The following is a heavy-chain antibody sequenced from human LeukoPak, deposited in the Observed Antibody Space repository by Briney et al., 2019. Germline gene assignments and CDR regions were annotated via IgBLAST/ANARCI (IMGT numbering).Heavy chain of an antibody. Sequence: PGGSLRLSCAASGFTFSSYSMNWVRQAPGKGLEWVSSISSSSSYIYYADSVKGRFTISRDNAKNSLYLQMNSLRAEDTAVYYCARCSSTSCYKAFDIWGQGTLVTASS. D-gene: IGHD2-2*02. CDR3: ARCSSTSCYKAFDI. J-gene: IGHJ4*02. V-gene: IGHV3-21*01. CDR2: ISSSSSYI. CDR1: GFTFSSYS.